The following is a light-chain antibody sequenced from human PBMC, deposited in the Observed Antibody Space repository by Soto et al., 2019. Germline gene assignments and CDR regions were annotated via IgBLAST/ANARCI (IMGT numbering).Light chain of an antibody. CDR1: QSVSNFQ. V-gene: IGKV3-20*01. J-gene: IGKJ1*01. CDR2: GAS. CDR3: QQYGRSPPWT. Sequence: EIVLAQSPVSLSLSPGERATLSCSASQSVSNFQLAWYQRKPGQAPRLLIYGASVRATGVADRFSGGGSGTDFTLTISRLEPEDFAVFYCQQYGRSPPWTFGQGTKVDIK.